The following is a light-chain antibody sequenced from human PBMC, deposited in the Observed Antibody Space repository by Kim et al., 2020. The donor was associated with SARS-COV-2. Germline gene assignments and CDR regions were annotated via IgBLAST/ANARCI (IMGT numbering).Light chain of an antibody. CDR1: SSDVGGYNY. Sequence: QSALTQPASVSGSPGQSITISCTRTSSDVGGYNYVSWYRQHPGEVPRLMIYDVSERPSGVSHRFSGSKSGNTASLTISGLQAEDEADYYCSSHTSSSPSYVFGTGTKVTVL. CDR2: DVS. CDR3: SSHTSSSPSYV. V-gene: IGLV2-14*01. J-gene: IGLJ1*01.